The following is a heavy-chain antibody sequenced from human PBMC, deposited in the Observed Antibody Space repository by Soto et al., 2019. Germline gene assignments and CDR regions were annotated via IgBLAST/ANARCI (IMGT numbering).Heavy chain of an antibody. CDR2: IIPFLGIA. CDR3: ATPPPGYCSSACCYSYFHY. D-gene: IGHD2-2*01. V-gene: IGHV1-69*02. J-gene: IGHJ4*02. CDR1: GGTFSSYT. Sequence: QVQLVQSGAEVKKPGSSVKVSCKASGGTFSSYTISWVRQAPGQGLEWMGRIIPFLGIANYAQKFQGRVTITADKSTGPAYMERSSLGAEDTAVYDCATPPPGYCSSACCYSYFHYWGQGTLVTVSS.